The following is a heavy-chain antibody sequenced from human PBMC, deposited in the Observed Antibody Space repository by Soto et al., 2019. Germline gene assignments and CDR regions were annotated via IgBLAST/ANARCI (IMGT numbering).Heavy chain of an antibody. CDR3: ARKDCTNGVCFGFDP. D-gene: IGHD2-8*01. CDR2: IYSGGST. Sequence: VGSLRLSCAASGFTVSSNYMSWVRQAPGKGLEWVSVIYSGGSTYYADSVKGRFTISRDNSKNTLYLQMNSLRAEDTAVYYCARKDCTNGVCFGFDPWGQRTLVTVSS. CDR1: GFTVSSNY. V-gene: IGHV3-53*01. J-gene: IGHJ5*02.